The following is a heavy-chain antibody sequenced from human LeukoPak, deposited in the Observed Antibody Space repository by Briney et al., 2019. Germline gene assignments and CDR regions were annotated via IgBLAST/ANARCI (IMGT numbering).Heavy chain of an antibody. CDR1: GYTFTNYY. Sequence: ASVKVSCKASGYTFTNYYMHWVRQAPGQGLEWVGIINPSGGSISYAQKFQGRVTMTRNTSTGTAYMELSSLRSEDTAVYYCVRSLAVDGTRAYWGQGTPVIVSS. CDR3: VRSLAVDGTRAY. CDR2: INPSGGSI. V-gene: IGHV1-46*01. D-gene: IGHD6-19*01. J-gene: IGHJ4*02.